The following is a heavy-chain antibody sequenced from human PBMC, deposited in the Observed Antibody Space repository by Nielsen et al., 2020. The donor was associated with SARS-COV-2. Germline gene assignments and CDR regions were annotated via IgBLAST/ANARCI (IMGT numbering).Heavy chain of an antibody. D-gene: IGHD2-15*01. CDR1: GDSISRGNYS. Sequence: SETLSLTCAVSGDSISRGNYSWSWIRQPPGKGLEWFGYIYHSGSSYYNPSLKSRVTISIDKSRNQFSLRLASVTAADTAVYYCARRSCGRSCYWDYWGQGTLVTVSS. J-gene: IGHJ4*02. V-gene: IGHV4-30-2*01. CDR3: ARRSCGRSCYWDY. CDR2: IYHSGSS.